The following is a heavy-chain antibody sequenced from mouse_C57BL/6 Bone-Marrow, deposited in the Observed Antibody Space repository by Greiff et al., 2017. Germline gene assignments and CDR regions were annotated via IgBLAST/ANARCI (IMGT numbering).Heavy chain of an antibody. CDR2: IYPSDSET. J-gene: IGHJ1*03. CDR3: ARLDYHWYFDV. Sequence: VQLQQPGAELVRPGSSVKLSCKASGYTFTSYWMDWVKQRPGQGLEWIGNIYPSDSETHYNQQFKDKATLTVDKSSSTAYMQLSSLTSEDSAVYYCARLDYHWYFDVWGTGTTVTVSS. CDR1: GYTFTSYW. D-gene: IGHD5-5*01. V-gene: IGHV1-61*01.